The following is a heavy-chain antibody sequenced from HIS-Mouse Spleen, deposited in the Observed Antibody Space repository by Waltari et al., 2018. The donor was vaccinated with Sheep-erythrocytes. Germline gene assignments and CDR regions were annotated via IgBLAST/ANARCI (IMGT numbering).Heavy chain of an antibody. Sequence: EVQLLESGGGLVQPGGSLRLSCAASGFTFRSYAMSWVREAPGKGLGWGAAMRCSGGRNYYADSVKGRFTISRDKSKNTLDLQMNSLRAEDTAVYYCAKGDITMVRGVSGYWGQGTLVTVSS. CDR2: MRCSGGRN. CDR3: AKGDITMVRGVSGY. D-gene: IGHD3-10*01. CDR1: GFTFRSYA. J-gene: IGHJ4*02. V-gene: IGHV3-23*01.